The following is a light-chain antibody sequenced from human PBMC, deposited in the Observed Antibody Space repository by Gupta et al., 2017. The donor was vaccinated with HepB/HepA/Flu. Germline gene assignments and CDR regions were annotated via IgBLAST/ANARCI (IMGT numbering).Light chain of an antibody. CDR2: GAS. CDR3: HQYGTSPWT. V-gene: IGKV3-20*01. CDR1: QSISSSY. J-gene: IGKJ1*01. Sequence: EIVLTQSPGTRSLSPGERATLSCRASQSISSSYLACYQQKPGQAPRLLIYGASSRAAGVPDRFSGSGSGRDFSLTISRLEPEDFAVYFCHQYGTSPWTFGQGTKVEI.